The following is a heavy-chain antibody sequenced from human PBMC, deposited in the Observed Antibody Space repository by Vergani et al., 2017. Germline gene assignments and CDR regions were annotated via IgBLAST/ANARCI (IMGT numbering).Heavy chain of an antibody. J-gene: IGHJ3*02. V-gene: IGHV3-33*08. CDR3: ARDCAAEIDAFDI. CDR2: IWYDGSNK. CDR1: GFTFSSYG. Sequence: VQLVESGGGVVQPGRSLRLSCAASGFTFSSYGMHWVRQAPGKGLEWVAVIWYDGSNKYYADSVKGRFTISRDNSKNTLYLQMNSLRAEDTAVYYCARDCAAEIDAFDIWGQGTMVTVSS. D-gene: IGHD6-25*01.